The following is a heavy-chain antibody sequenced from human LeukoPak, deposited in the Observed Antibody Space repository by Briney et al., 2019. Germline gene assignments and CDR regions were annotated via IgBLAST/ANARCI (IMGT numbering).Heavy chain of an antibody. J-gene: IGHJ4*02. D-gene: IGHD5-24*01. V-gene: IGHV3-48*03. CDR3: AKDSPSPVEMATARLLN. Sequence: PGGSLRLSCAASGFTFSTYEMNWVRQAPGKGLEWVSYISNSDDSTIKYADSVKGRFTISRDNAQNSLYLQMNSLRAEDTAVYYCAKDSPSPVEMATARLLNWGQGTLVTVSS. CDR1: GFTFSTYE. CDR2: ISNSDDSTI.